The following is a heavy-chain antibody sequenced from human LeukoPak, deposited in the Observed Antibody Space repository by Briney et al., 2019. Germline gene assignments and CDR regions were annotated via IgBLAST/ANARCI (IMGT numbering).Heavy chain of an antibody. CDR3: ATYSAAGRTYYFDY. CDR2: IIAYNGNT. Sequence: GASVKVSCKASGYTFTSYGISWVRQAPGQGLEWMGWIIAYNGNTNYAQKLQGRVTMTTDTSTSTAYMELRSLRSDDTAVYYCATYSAAGRTYYFDYWGQGALVTVSS. D-gene: IGHD6-13*01. J-gene: IGHJ4*02. CDR1: GYTFTSYG. V-gene: IGHV1-18*01.